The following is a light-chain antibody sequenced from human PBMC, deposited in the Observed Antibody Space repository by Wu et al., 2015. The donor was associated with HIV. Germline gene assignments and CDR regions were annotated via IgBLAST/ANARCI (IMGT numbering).Light chain of an antibody. CDR3: QQFNSYPLT. CDR1: QGIGSW. Sequence: DIQMTQSPSSVSASVGDRVTITCRASQGIGSWLGWYQQKLGKAPKLLIYAASNLQSGVPSRFSGSRSGTDFTLTITSLQPEDFATYYCQQFNSYPLTFGGGTKVEIK. V-gene: IGKV1-12*01. J-gene: IGKJ4*01. CDR2: AAS.